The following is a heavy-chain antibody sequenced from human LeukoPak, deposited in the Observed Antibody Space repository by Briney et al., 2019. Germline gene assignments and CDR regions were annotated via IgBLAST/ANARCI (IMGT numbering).Heavy chain of an antibody. D-gene: IGHD3-10*01. CDR2: IYYSGST. Sequence: PSETLSLTCTVSGGSISSSSYYWGWIRQPPGKGLAWIGSIYYSGSTYYNPSLKSRVTISVDTSKNQFSLKLSSVTAADTAVYYCASKRGFRYDAFDIWGQGTMVTVSS. J-gene: IGHJ3*02. V-gene: IGHV4-39*01. CDR3: ASKRGFRYDAFDI. CDR1: GGSISSSSYY.